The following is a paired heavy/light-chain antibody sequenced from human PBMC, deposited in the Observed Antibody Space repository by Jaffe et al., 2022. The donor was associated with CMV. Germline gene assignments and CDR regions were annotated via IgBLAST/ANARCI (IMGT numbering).Heavy chain of an antibody. V-gene: IGHV5-51*01. CDR3: ARQKESSWLQGFDP. Sequence: EVQLVQSGAEMKKPGESLKIACKTSGYSFTDYWIAWVRQMPGKGLEWMGIIYPGDSDTIYSPSFQGQVTISADKSISTAYLQWSSLKASDSAIYYCARQKESSWLQGFDPWGQGTLVTVSS. CDR2: IYPGDSDT. J-gene: IGHJ5*02. CDR1: GYSFTDYW. D-gene: IGHD6-13*01.
Light chain of an antibody. CDR3: SSYAGSNIKV. CDR1: SSDVGGYNY. V-gene: IGLV2-8*01. Sequence: QSALTQPPSASGSPGQSVTISCTGTSSDVGGYNYVSWYQQHPGKAPKVMIYEVSKRPSGVPDRFSGSKSGNTASLTVSGLQAEDEADYYCSSYAGSNIKVFGGGTKLTVL. J-gene: IGLJ2*01. CDR2: EVS.